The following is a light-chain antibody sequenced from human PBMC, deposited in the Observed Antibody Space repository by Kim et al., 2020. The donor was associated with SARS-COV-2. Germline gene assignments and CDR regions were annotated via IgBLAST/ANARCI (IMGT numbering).Light chain of an antibody. CDR2: DAS. Sequence: ACVGDRVTITCRASQGISNSLACYQQKPGKGPKVLIYDASTLQSGVPSRFSGSGSGTDFTLTISSLQPEDVATYYCQKYNSAPWTLGQGTKVDIK. J-gene: IGKJ1*01. CDR3: QKYNSAPWT. V-gene: IGKV1-27*01. CDR1: QGISNS.